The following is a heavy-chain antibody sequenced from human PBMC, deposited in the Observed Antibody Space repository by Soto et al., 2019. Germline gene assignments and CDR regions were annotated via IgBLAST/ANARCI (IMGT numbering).Heavy chain of an antibody. Sequence: QVQLVQSGADVKKPGASVKVSCKASGGTFNTYAISWVRQAPGQGLEWMGGIIPMFGTANYAQKFQGRVTIIADESTSTAYMELSRLRSEDTAVYYCAREAPYRGTTYHFDYWGQGTLVTVSS. D-gene: IGHD1-7*01. V-gene: IGHV1-69*01. J-gene: IGHJ4*02. CDR3: AREAPYRGTTYHFDY. CDR1: GGTFNTYA. CDR2: IIPMFGTA.